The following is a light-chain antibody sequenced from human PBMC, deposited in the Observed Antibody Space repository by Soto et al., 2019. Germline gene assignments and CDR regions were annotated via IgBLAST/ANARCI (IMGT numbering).Light chain of an antibody. CDR2: GAS. CDR3: QQYNNWPLT. J-gene: IGKJ4*01. CDR1: QSVSSN. Sequence: IVITQSPATVSVAPGERAALCCRASQSVSSNLVWYQQKPGQAPRLLIYGASTRATGIPARFSGSGSGTEFTLTISSLQSEDFAVYYCQQYNNWPLTFGGGTKVDI. V-gene: IGKV3-15*01.